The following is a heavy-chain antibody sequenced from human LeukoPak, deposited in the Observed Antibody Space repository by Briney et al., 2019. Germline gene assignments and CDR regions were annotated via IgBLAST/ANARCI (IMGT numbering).Heavy chain of an antibody. CDR1: GYTFTSYA. CDR3: ARWGIAAAGTYGDFDY. Sequence: ASVKVSCKASGYTFTSYAMHWVRQAPGQRLEWMGWINAGNGNTKYSQKFQGRVTITRDTSASTAYVELSSLRSEDTAVYYCARWGIAAAGTYGDFDYWGQGTLVTVSS. V-gene: IGHV1-3*01. D-gene: IGHD6-13*01. CDR2: INAGNGNT. J-gene: IGHJ4*02.